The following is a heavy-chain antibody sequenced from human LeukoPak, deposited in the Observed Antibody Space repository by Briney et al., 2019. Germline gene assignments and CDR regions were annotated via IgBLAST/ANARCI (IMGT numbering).Heavy chain of an antibody. Sequence: PGGSLRLSCAASGFTFSSYEMNWVRQAPGKGLEWVSYISISGSTIYYADSVKGRFTISRDNAKNSLYLQMNSLRAEDTAVYYCASSKDQLGYCSSTSCYLKDYWGQGTLVTVSS. CDR1: GFTFSSYE. CDR2: ISISGSTI. D-gene: IGHD2-2*01. J-gene: IGHJ4*02. CDR3: ASSKDQLGYCSSTSCYLKDY. V-gene: IGHV3-48*03.